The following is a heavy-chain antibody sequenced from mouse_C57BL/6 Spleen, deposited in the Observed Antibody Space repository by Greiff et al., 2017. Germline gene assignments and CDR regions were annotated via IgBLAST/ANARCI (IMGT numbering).Heavy chain of an antibody. V-gene: IGHV1-15*01. CDR2: IDPETGGS. D-gene: IGHD4-1*02. J-gene: IGHJ1*03. CDR3: TRGTPTGKGKGYFDV. CDR1: GYTFTDYE. Sequence: VQLQQSGAELVRPGASVTLSCKASGYTFTDYEMHWVKQTPVHGLEWIGAIDPETGGSAYNQKFKGKARLTANKSSSTAYMELRSMTSEDSAVYYCTRGTPTGKGKGYFDVWGTGTTVTVSS.